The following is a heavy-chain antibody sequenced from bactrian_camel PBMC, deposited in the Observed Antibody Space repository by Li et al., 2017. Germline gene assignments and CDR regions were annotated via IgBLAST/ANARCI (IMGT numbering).Heavy chain of an antibody. D-gene: IGHD2*01. V-gene: IGHV3S53*01. CDR2: LASDGSS. Sequence: HVQLVESGGGSVQAGGSLRLSCSASGDAAGSRYMGWFRQAPGKVREGVASLASDGSSIYANSLKGRFSISKDNARNWLDLQMDSLEPGDTARYYCAARGPYCYTKLSVRDFTYWGQGTQVTVS. J-gene: IGHJ6*01. CDR1: GDAAGSRY. CDR3: AARGPYCYTKLSVRDFTY.